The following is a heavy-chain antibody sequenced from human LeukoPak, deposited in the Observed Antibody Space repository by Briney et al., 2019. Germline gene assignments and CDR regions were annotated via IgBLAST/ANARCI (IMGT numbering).Heavy chain of an antibody. D-gene: IGHD6-25*01. Sequence: RRSLRLSCAASGFTFDDYAMHWVRQAPGKGLEWVSGISWNSGYIGYADSVKGRFTISRDNAKNSLYLQMNSLGVEDTALYYCAKYVGGRGAFDIWGQGTMVTVSS. J-gene: IGHJ3*02. CDR3: AKYVGGRGAFDI. CDR1: GFTFDDYA. V-gene: IGHV3-9*01. CDR2: ISWNSGYI.